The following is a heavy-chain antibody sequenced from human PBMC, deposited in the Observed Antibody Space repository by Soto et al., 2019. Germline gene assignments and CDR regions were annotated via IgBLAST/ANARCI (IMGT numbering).Heavy chain of an antibody. CDR2: IIFTFNTA. CDR3: ARGLVGEPGGVDF. J-gene: IGHJ4*02. D-gene: IGHD3-16*01. CDR1: GGTFNGYI. Sequence: QVQLVQSGAEVKKPGSSVKVSCKPSGGTFNGYIITWVRQAPGQGLEWIGGIIFTFNTANYAEKFQGRVTLSADQGTSTAYMELTSLTSADTAVFYCARGLVGEPGGVDFLGQGTLVSVSS. V-gene: IGHV1-69*01.